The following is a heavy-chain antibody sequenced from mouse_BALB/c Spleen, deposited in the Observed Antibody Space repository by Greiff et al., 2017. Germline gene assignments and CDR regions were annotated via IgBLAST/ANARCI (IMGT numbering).Heavy chain of an antibody. CDR2: INPSTGYT. J-gene: IGHJ3*01. CDR3: ARKEGYGNYVFAY. Sequence: VQLQQSGAELAKPGASVKMSCKASGYTFTSYWMHWVKQRPGQGLEWIGYINPSTGYTEYNQKFKDKATLTADKSSSTAYMQLSSLTSEDSAVYYCARKEGYGNYVFAYWGQGTLVTVSA. D-gene: IGHD2-1*01. CDR1: GYTFTSYW. V-gene: IGHV1-7*01.